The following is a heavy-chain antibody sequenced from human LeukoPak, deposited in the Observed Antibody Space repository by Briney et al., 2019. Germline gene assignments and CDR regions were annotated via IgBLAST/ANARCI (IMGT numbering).Heavy chain of an antibody. CDR1: GGSISSYY. V-gene: IGHV4-59*01. Sequence: SSETLSLTCTVSGGSISSYYWSWIRQPPGKGLEWIGYIYYSGSTNYNPSLKSRVTISVDTSKNQFSLKLSSVTAADTAVYYCARDSAYCMDVWGKGTTVTVSS. CDR2: IYYSGST. J-gene: IGHJ6*03. D-gene: IGHD3-10*01. CDR3: ARDSAYCMDV.